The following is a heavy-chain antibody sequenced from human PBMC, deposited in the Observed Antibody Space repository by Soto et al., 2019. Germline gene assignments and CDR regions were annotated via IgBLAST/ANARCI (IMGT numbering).Heavy chain of an antibody. V-gene: IGHV3-30*18. D-gene: IGHD3-16*01. CDR1: RFTFSSYG. J-gene: IGHJ3*02. CDR3: AKGRQRYPSQRGKAFDI. CDR2: ISYDGSNK. Sequence: QVQLVESGGGVVQPGTSLRLSCAASRFTFSSYGMHWVRQAPGEGLEWVAVISYDGSNKYYADSVKGRFTISRDSSKNKLYLQMHSLRPEERAVDYSAKGRQRYPSQRGKAFDIWGQGTTDTVSS.